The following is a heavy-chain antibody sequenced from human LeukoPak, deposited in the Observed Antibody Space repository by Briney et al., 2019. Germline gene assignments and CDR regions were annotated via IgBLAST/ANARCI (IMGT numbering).Heavy chain of an antibody. Sequence: GASVKVSCKASGYTFTGYYMHWVRQAPGQGPEWMGRINPNSGGTNYAQKFQGRVTMTRDTSISTAYMELSRLRSDDTAVYYCASMLGAHDAFDIWGQGTMVTVSS. D-gene: IGHD1-26*01. CDR3: ASMLGAHDAFDI. CDR2: INPNSGGT. J-gene: IGHJ3*02. CDR1: GYTFTGYY. V-gene: IGHV1-2*06.